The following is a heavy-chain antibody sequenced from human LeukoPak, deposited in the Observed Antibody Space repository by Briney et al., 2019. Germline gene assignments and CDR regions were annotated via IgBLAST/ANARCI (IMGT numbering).Heavy chain of an antibody. D-gene: IGHD4-11*01. CDR3: ARGNLWDYRRYYYYMDV. CDR1: GGSFSGGSFSGYY. Sequence: PETLSLTCDVYGGSFSGGSFSGYYWIWIRQPPGKGLEWIGEINHRGSTNYNPSLKSRVTMSVDTSKNQFSLKLSSVTAADTAVYYCARGNLWDYRRYYYYMDVWGKGTTVTVSS. V-gene: IGHV4-34*01. J-gene: IGHJ6*03. CDR2: INHRGST.